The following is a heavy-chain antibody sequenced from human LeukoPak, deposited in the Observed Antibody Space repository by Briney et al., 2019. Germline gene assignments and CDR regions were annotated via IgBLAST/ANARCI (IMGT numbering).Heavy chain of an antibody. CDR2: IKTDGSTT. Sequence: PGGSLRLSCAAPGFSFSSYWMDWVRQAPGEGLEWVSRIKTDGSTTIYADSVKGRFTISRDNAKNTLYLQMNSLRDEDTAVYYCAYSDSGSYPHWGQGTLVTVSS. J-gene: IGHJ4*02. V-gene: IGHV3-74*01. CDR1: GFSFSSYW. CDR3: AYSDSGSYPH. D-gene: IGHD3-10*01.